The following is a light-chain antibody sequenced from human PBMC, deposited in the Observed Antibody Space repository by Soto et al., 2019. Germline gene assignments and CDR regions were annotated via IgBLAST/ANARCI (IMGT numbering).Light chain of an antibody. CDR1: SSDVGNSNG. CDR2: DVT. CDR3: SSYTSSSTYV. Sequence: QSVLTQPPSVSGSPGQSVAISCTGTSSDVGNSNGVSWYQQAPGTAPKLMNYDVTNRPSGVPDRFSGSKSGNTVSLTISGLQADDEADYYCSSYTSSSTYVFGTGTKVTVL. J-gene: IGLJ1*01. V-gene: IGLV2-18*02.